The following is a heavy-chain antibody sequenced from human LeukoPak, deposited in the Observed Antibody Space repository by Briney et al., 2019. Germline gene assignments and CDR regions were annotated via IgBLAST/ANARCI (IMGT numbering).Heavy chain of an antibody. CDR1: AFTFSYYS. Sequence: PGESLRLSCASSAFTFSYYSMNWVRQAPGKGLEWVSSISPGSDFVFYADSVKGRFTISRDNAKNSLYLQMNSLRAEDTAVYYCAREVVIFPDYYYYGMDVWGQGTTVTVSS. CDR2: ISPGSDFV. J-gene: IGHJ6*02. CDR3: AREVVIFPDYYYYGMDV. D-gene: IGHD3-9*01. V-gene: IGHV3-21*04.